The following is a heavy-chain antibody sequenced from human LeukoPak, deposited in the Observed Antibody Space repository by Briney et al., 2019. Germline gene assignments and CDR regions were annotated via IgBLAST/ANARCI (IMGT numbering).Heavy chain of an antibody. Sequence: ASVKVSCKTSGFTFTSYYMHWVRQAPGRGLEWMGIINPSGSSTSCAQKFQGRVTMTRDTSTSTVYMELSSLRSEDTAVYYCARDNSYRDSSWWFDPWGQGTLVTVSS. CDR2: INPSGSST. V-gene: IGHV1-46*01. CDR3: ARDNSYRDSSWWFDP. D-gene: IGHD6-6*01. J-gene: IGHJ5*02. CDR1: GFTFTSYY.